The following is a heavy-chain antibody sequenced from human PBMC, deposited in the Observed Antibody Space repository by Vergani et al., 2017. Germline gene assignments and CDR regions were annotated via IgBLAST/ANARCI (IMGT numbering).Heavy chain of an antibody. CDR1: GFTFTTYW. Sequence: EVQLVGSGGGLVQPGGSLRLSCEAIGFTFTTYWMHWVRQAPGKGLEWVSRITSDGSSSTSTDSVKGRFTISRDNAKNTLYLQMSSLRTEDTAIYYCTRGAYSGIQIGSYFDLWGQGTLVTVSS. J-gene: IGHJ4*02. CDR2: ITSDGSSS. V-gene: IGHV3-74*01. CDR3: TRGAYSGIQIGSYFDL. D-gene: IGHD2-21*01.